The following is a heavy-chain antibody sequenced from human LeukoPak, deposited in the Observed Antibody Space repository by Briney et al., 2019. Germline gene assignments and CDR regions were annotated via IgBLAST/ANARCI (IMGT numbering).Heavy chain of an antibody. Sequence: GGSLRLSCAASGVTVITNDMTWVRQAPGKGLEWVSALYSDGNTKYAASVQGRFTFSRDNPKNTLYLEKNSLSPDDTAVYYLARGVEPLAANTLAYWGQGTLVTVSS. D-gene: IGHD1-14*01. J-gene: IGHJ4*02. V-gene: IGHV3-53*01. CDR2: LYSDGNT. CDR1: GVTVITND. CDR3: ARGVEPLAANTLAY.